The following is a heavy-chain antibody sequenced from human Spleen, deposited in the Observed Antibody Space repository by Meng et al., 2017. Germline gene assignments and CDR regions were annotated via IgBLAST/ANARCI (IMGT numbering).Heavy chain of an antibody. CDR2: INAGFGTT. Sequence: SVKVSCKALGGIFSNYVIGWVRQAPGQGLEWMGGINAGFGTTNYAQKFQDRVTITSDESTSTVYMELTRLTSEDTAVYYCARDKVSRRYCSGGSCYSSEWVGWFDPWGQGTLVTVSS. D-gene: IGHD2-15*01. CDR1: GGIFSNYV. V-gene: IGHV1-69*13. J-gene: IGHJ5*02. CDR3: ARDKVSRRYCSGGSCYSSEWVGWFDP.